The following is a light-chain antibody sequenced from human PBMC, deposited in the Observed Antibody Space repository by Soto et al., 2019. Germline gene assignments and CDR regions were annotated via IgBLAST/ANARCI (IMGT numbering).Light chain of an antibody. CDR3: QQYDKWPPLT. Sequence: EVVMTQSPATLSVSPGERVTLSCRASQRISRNLAWYQQRPGQAPRLLIYGASTRATGIPARFSGSGSGTEFTPPISSLQPEDLAVYYCQQYDKWPPLTFGGGTQVQIE. V-gene: IGKV3-15*01. CDR1: QRISRN. CDR2: GAS. J-gene: IGKJ4*01.